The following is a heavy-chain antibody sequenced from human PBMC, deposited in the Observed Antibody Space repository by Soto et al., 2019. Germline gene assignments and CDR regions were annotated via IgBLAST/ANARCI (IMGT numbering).Heavy chain of an antibody. D-gene: IGHD4-17*01. V-gene: IGHV3-23*01. CDR3: AKYGAPRLPVHQPNWFDP. J-gene: IGHJ5*02. Sequence: GGSLRLSCAASGFTFSSYAMSWVRQAPGKGLEWVSAISGSGGSTYYADSVKGRFTISRDNSKNTLYLQMNSLRAEDTAVYYCAKYGAPRLPVHQPNWFDPWGQGTLVTVSS. CDR2: ISGSGGST. CDR1: GFTFSSYA.